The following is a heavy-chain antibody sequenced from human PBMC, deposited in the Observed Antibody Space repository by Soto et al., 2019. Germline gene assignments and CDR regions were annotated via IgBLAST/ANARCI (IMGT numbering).Heavy chain of an antibody. Sequence: SGPTLVNPTETLTLTCTVSDFSVNSPKMGVSWIRQPPGKGLEWIATVYHSRTTYYNPSLSSRATISIDTSKNQFSLKLSSVTAADTAIYFCARVDLGSGSFAIFDYWGQGILVTVSS. J-gene: IGHJ4*02. V-gene: IGHV4-39*02. CDR2: VYHSRTT. CDR3: ARVDLGSGSFAIFDY. CDR1: DFSVNSPKMG. D-gene: IGHD1-26*01.